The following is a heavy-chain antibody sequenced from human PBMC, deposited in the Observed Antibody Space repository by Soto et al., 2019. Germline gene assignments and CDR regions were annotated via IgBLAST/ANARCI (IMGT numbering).Heavy chain of an antibody. J-gene: IGHJ4*02. Sequence: PEDLPHTCSGSAGSPSTCLYFGCRLRLPPRKGLEWIGNVYFTGTTIYNPSLKSRVTMSVDTHKDQIFLKLTSVTAADTAVYYCARYCNNSPCRHLYYLEYWGLGPLV. CDR2: VYFTGTT. CDR1: AGSPSTCLYF. CDR3: ARYCNNSPCRHLYYLEY. D-gene: IGHD2-8*01. V-gene: IGHV4-61*01.